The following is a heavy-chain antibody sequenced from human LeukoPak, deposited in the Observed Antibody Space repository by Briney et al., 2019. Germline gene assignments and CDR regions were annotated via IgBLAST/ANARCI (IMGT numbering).Heavy chain of an antibody. D-gene: IGHD3-9*01. CDR2: ISGDGGSA. J-gene: IGHJ4*02. Sequence: GGSLRLSCAASGFTFHDYAMYWVRQAPGKSLETVCVISGDGGSAYYAAAVKGRFTISRDNSKNTLYLQMNSLRAEDTAVYYCAKDQGDILTGYSHAPDYWGQGTLVTVSS. CDR1: GFTFHDYA. CDR3: AKDQGDILTGYSHAPDY. V-gene: IGHV3-43*02.